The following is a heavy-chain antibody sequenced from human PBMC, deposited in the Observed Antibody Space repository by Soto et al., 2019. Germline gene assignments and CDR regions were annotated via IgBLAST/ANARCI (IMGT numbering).Heavy chain of an antibody. Sequence: QVPLVQSGAEVKKPGSSVTVSCKASGGTFSSYAIHWVRQAPGQGLEWMGGIIPMYGPAEYAQRFQGRVTITADEYTTTVYMELTSLTSQDTAVYYCARVTSMVRGVIDNWFDPWGHGTLVTVSS. D-gene: IGHD3-10*01. J-gene: IGHJ5*02. CDR1: GGTFSSYA. CDR2: IIPMYGPA. CDR3: ARVTSMVRGVIDNWFDP. V-gene: IGHV1-69*01.